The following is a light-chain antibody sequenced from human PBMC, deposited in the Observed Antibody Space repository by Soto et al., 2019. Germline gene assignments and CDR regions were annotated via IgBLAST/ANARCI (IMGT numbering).Light chain of an antibody. V-gene: IGKV1-5*01. Sequence: DIQMTQSPSTLSASVGDRVTITCRASHSISSWLAWYQQKPGKAPKLLIYDASSLESGVPSRFSGSGSGTEFILTISSLQPDDFATYYCQQYNSYSGTFGQGTKVDIK. CDR1: HSISSW. J-gene: IGKJ1*01. CDR2: DAS. CDR3: QQYNSYSGT.